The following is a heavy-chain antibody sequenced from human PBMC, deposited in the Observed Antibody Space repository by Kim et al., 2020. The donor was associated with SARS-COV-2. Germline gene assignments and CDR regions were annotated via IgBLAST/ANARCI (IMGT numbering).Heavy chain of an antibody. V-gene: IGHV3-7*03. CDR3: ARWPRTVTTNGYQYYFFDS. J-gene: IGHJ4*02. Sequence: GGSLRLSCAASGFTFSSYWMSWVRQGPGEGLEWVANIKQDGSEKYYVDSVKGRFTISRDNAKNSLFLQMNSLRAEDTAVYYCARWPRTVTTNGYQYYFFDSWGQGTLVTVSS. CDR1: GFTFSSYW. CDR2: IKQDGSEK. D-gene: IGHD4-17*01.